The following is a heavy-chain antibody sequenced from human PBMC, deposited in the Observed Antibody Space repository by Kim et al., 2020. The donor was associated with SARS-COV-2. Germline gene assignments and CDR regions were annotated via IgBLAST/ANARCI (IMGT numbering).Heavy chain of an antibody. Sequence: ANSVKGRFTSARDNAKNTLYLQMNSLRAEDTAVYYCARDLPIAGDGYVDYWGQGTLVTVSS. D-gene: IGHD2-21*01. V-gene: IGHV3-30*07. J-gene: IGHJ4*02. CDR3: ARDLPIAGDGYVDY.